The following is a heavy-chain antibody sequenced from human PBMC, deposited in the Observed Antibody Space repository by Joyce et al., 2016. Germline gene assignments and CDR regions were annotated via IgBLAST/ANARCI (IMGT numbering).Heavy chain of an antibody. Sequence: QVQLVQSGAEVKKPGASVKVSCKVFGYTLSEMAINWVRQGPGKGLGWGGGFDSEEGKTIYAQKFQGRVTMTEDTSTDTAYMELGSLRSEDTAVYYCATGICNTSICYNYYYIDVWGKGTTVTVSS. D-gene: IGHD2-2*02. CDR1: GYTLSEMA. J-gene: IGHJ6*03. V-gene: IGHV1-24*01. CDR3: ATGICNTSICYNYYYIDV. CDR2: FDSEEGKT.